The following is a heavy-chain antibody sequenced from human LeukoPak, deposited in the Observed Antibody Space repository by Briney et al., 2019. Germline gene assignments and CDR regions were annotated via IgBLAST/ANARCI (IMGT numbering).Heavy chain of an antibody. CDR3: ARGSTLIRGFDY. CDR1: GGSISSGDYY. V-gene: IGHV4-31*03. Sequence: SQTLSLTCTVSGGSISSGDYYWNWIRQHPEKSLEWIGHIFYSGSAYYNPSLKSRVTISVDTSKNQFSLKLSSVTAADTAVYYCARGSTLIRGFDYWGQGTLVTVSS. CDR2: IFYSGSA. D-gene: IGHD3-10*01. J-gene: IGHJ4*02.